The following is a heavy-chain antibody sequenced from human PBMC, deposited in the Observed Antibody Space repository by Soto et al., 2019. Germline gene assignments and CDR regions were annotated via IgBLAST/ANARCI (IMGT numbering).Heavy chain of an antibody. J-gene: IGHJ4*02. V-gene: IGHV3-15*07. CDR3: TTYPHAQTYYDFWSGYYPGYS. CDR2: IKSKTDGGTT. D-gene: IGHD3-3*01. CDR1: GFTFSNAG. Sequence: PGGYVRLSCAASGFTFSNAGMNWVRQAPGKGLEWVGRIKSKTDGGTTDYAAPVKGRFTISRDDSKNTLYLQMNSLKTEDTAVYYCTTYPHAQTYYDFWSGYYPGYSWGQGT.